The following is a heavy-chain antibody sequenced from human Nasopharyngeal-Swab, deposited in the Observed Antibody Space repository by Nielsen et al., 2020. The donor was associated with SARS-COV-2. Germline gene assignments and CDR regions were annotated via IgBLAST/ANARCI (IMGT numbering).Heavy chain of an antibody. V-gene: IGHV1-69*13. CDR3: ARDGATMSIWFDP. D-gene: IGHD5-12*01. CDR2: IIPIFDTP. CDR1: GGTFNIYG. Sequence: SVKVSCKASGGTFNIYGFTWVRQAPGQGLEWMGGIIPIFDTPHYAQKFHGRVTITADESTNTAYMELRSLRSDDTAVYYCARDGATMSIWFDPWGQGTLLTVSS. J-gene: IGHJ5*02.